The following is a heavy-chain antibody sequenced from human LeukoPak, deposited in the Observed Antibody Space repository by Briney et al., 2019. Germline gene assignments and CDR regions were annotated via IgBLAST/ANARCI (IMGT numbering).Heavy chain of an antibody. D-gene: IGHD3-10*01. CDR2: IYYSGST. J-gene: IGHJ4*02. V-gene: IGHV4-59*08. CDR3: ARLPLYYGSGYFDY. CDR1: GGSISSYY. Sequence: NPSETLSLTCTVSGGSISSYYWSWIRQPLGKGLEWIGYIYYSGSTNYNPSLKSRVTISVDTSKNQFSLKLSSVTAADTAVYYCARLPLYYGSGYFDYWGQGTLVTVSS.